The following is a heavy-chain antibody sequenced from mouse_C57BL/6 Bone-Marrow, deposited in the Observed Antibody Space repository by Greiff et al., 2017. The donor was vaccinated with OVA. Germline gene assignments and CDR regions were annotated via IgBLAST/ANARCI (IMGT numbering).Heavy chain of an antibody. V-gene: IGHV5-12*01. CDR2: ISNGGGST. D-gene: IGHD1-1*01. J-gene: IGHJ4*01. CDR1: GFTFSDYY. Sequence: EVQVVESGGGLVQPGGSLKLSCAASGFTFSDYYMYWVRQTPEKRLEWVAYISNGGGSTYYPDTVKGRFTISRDNAKNTLYLQMSRLKSEDTAMYYCARLFTTVVADYWGQGTSVTVSS. CDR3: ARLFTTVVADY.